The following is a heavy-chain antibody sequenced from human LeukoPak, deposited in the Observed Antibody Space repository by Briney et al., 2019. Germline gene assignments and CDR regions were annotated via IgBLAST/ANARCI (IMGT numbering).Heavy chain of an antibody. CDR1: GFPVSNNY. Sequence: GGSLRLSCAASGFPVSNNYMSWVRQAPGKGLEWVSVIHSGGATYYADSAKGRFTISRDNSKNTLYLQMNTLRAEDTAVYYCARGRGYGAYDWNDYWGQGTLVTVSS. CDR3: ARGRGYGAYDWNDY. CDR2: IHSGGAT. J-gene: IGHJ4*02. D-gene: IGHD5-12*01. V-gene: IGHV3-53*01.